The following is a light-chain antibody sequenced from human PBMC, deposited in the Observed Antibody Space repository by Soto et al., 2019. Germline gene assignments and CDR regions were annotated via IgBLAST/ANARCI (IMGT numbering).Light chain of an antibody. CDR3: QQYFNWPPLT. CDR2: GAS. Sequence: EIVLTQSPATLSVSPGERATLSCRASQSVSSNLAWYQQKPGQAPRLLMFGASTRATNIPARFSGSGSGTEFTLTISSLQSEDFPVYYCQQYFNWPPLTFGGGTKVEIK. V-gene: IGKV3-15*01. J-gene: IGKJ4*01. CDR1: QSVSSN.